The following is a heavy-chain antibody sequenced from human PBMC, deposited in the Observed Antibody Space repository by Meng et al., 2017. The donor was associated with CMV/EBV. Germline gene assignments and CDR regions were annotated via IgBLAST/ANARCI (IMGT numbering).Heavy chain of an antibody. CDR2: ISSSGSTI. Sequence: GESLKISCAASGFTFSGYEMNWVRQAPGKGLEWVSYISSSGSTIYYADSVKGRFTISRDNAKNSLYLQMNSLRAEDTAVYYCAGADHIVVVPAASGAFDIWGQGTMVTVSS. D-gene: IGHD2-2*01. V-gene: IGHV3-48*03. CDR1: GFTFSGYE. J-gene: IGHJ3*02. CDR3: AGADHIVVVPAASGAFDI.